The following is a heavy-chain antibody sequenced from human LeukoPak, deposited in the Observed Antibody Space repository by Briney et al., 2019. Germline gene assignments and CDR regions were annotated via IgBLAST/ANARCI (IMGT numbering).Heavy chain of an antibody. Sequence: GGSLRLSCAASGVTFSSYAMSWVREAPGRGLEWVSAIIARGDRTYYADSVKGRVTISRDHHKNTLYPQMNSLRAEDTAVYSCAKNGEVLSWFDPWGQGTLVTVSS. J-gene: IGHJ5*02. CDR1: GVTFSSYA. D-gene: IGHD3-10*01. CDR2: IIARGDRT. V-gene: IGHV3-23*01. CDR3: AKNGEVLSWFDP.